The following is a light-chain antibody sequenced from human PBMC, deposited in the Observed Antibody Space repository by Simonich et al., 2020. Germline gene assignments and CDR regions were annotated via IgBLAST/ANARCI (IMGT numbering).Light chain of an antibody. Sequence: IQMTQSPSSLSASVGDRFTITCLASQSISSYLNWYQQKPGKAPKLLIYAASSLQSGVPSRFSGCGSGTDFNLTISSLQPEDFATYYCLQDYNYPYTFGQGTKLEIK. CDR1: QSISSY. CDR2: AAS. J-gene: IGKJ2*01. CDR3: LQDYNYPYT. V-gene: IGKV1-6*01.